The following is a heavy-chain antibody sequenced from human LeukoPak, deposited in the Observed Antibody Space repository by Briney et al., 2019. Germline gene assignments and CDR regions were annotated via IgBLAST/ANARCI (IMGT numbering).Heavy chain of an antibody. Sequence: SETLSLTCAVYGGSFSGYYWSWIRQPPGKGLEWIREINHSGSTNYNPSLKSRVTISVDTSKNQFSLKLSSVTAADTAVYYCARGRDILTGYYMRGVDYYYYGMDVWGQGTTVTVSS. V-gene: IGHV4-34*01. J-gene: IGHJ6*02. CDR1: GGSFSGYY. CDR3: ARGRDILTGYYMRGVDYYYYGMDV. CDR2: INHSGST. D-gene: IGHD3-9*01.